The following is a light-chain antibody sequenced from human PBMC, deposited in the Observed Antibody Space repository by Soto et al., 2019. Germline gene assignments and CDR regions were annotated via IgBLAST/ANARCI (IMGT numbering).Light chain of an antibody. V-gene: IGLV2-14*01. Sequence: QSVLTQPASVSGSPGQSITISCTGTSGDIGAHTYVSWFQPHPGKVPKVIIYNVSTRPSGISDRFSGSKSGNTASLTISGLHAEDEADYYGSSDAGGLVVFGGGTKLTVL. CDR3: SSDAGGLVV. J-gene: IGLJ2*01. CDR2: NVS. CDR1: SGDIGAHTY.